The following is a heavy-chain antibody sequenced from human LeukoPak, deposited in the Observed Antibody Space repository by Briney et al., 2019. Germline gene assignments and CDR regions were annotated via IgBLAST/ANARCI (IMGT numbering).Heavy chain of an antibody. D-gene: IGHD3-10*01. CDR3: ARDLVVGRGGSGSHYGMDV. Sequence: GGSLRLSCAASGFTFSSYAMHWVRQAPGKGLEWVAVISYDGSNKYYADSVKGRFTISRDNSKNTLYLQMNSLRAEDTAVYYCARDLVVGRGGSGSHYGMDVWGQGTTVTVSS. CDR1: GFTFSSYA. J-gene: IGHJ6*02. CDR2: ISYDGSNK. V-gene: IGHV3-30-3*01.